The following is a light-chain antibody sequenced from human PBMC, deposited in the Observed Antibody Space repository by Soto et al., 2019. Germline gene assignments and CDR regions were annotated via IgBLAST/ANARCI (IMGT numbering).Light chain of an antibody. CDR1: QSVYHN. CDR2: GAS. Sequence: EIVMTQSPATLSVSPGERATLSCRASQSVYHNLAWYQQKPGQAPRLLIYGASTRATGIPARFSGSGSGTEFTLTISSLQSEDFAGYFCQQYNNWPPVTFGPGTKVDI. V-gene: IGKV3-15*01. CDR3: QQYNNWPPVT. J-gene: IGKJ3*01.